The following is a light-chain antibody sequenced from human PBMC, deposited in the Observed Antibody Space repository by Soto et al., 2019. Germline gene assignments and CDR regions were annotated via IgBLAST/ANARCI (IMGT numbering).Light chain of an antibody. CDR2: EGT. CDR3: CSYAGSSTYV. J-gene: IGLJ1*01. CDR1: SSDFGSYSV. Sequence: QSALTQPASVSGSPGQSITISCTGTSSDFGSYSVVSWYQQHPGKAPKLLIYEGTKRPSGVSNRFSGSESGNTASLTISGLQAEDEADYYCCSYAGSSTYVFGTGTKVTVL. V-gene: IGLV2-23*01.